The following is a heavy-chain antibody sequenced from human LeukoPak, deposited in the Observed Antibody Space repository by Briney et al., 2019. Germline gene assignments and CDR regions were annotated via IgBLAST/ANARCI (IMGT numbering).Heavy chain of an antibody. D-gene: IGHD3-22*01. V-gene: IGHV3-30-3*01. Sequence: GGSLRLSCAASGFTFSSYAMHWVRQAPGKGLEWVAVISYDGSNKCYADSVKGRFTISRDNSKNTLYLQMNSLRAEDTAVYYCAREGGGMIVNWFDPWGQGTLVTVSS. CDR3: AREGGGMIVNWFDP. CDR2: ISYDGSNK. CDR1: GFTFSSYA. J-gene: IGHJ5*02.